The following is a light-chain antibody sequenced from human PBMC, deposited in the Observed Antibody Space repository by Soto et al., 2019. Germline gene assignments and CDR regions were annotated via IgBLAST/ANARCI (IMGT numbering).Light chain of an antibody. V-gene: IGLV2-23*02. CDR1: SSDVGNYNL. CDR3: SLYASRSTLV. CDR2: EVS. J-gene: IGLJ3*02. Sequence: QSALTQPASVSGSPGQSITISCTGTSSDVGNYNLVSWYQQYPGKAPKLMIYEVSKRPSGVSNRFSGSKAGNTASLTISGLQAEDEADYYCSLYASRSTLVFGGGTKVTVL.